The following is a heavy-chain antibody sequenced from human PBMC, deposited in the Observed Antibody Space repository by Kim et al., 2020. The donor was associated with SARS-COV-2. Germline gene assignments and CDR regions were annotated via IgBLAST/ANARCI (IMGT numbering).Heavy chain of an antibody. CDR1: GGSISSYY. CDR3: ARDRRGQWLDPFDY. CDR2: IYYSGST. D-gene: IGHD6-19*01. J-gene: IGHJ4*02. V-gene: IGHV4-59*01. Sequence: SETLSLTCTVSGGSISSYYWSWIRQPPGKGLEWIGYIYYSGSTNYNPSLKSRVTISVDTSKNQFSPKLSSVTAADTAVYYCARDRRGQWLDPFDYWGQGTMVTVSS.